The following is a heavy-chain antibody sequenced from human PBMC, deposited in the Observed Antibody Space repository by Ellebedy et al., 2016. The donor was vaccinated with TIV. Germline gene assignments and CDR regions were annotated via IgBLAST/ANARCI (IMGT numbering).Heavy chain of an antibody. D-gene: IGHD6-13*01. CDR1: GFTFSSHA. CDR2: ISGSGSRT. V-gene: IGHV3-23*01. CDR3: AKGITAAVVEGSLFDP. Sequence: EGSLRLSXAASGFTFSSHAMSWVRQAPGKGLEWVSGISGSGSRTYYADSVKGRFTISRDNSKNTLYLQMNSLRVEDTAVYYCAKGITAAVVEGSLFDPWGQGTLVTVSS. J-gene: IGHJ5*02.